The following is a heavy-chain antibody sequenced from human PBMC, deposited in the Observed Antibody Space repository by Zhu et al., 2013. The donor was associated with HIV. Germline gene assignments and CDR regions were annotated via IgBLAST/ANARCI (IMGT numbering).Heavy chain of an antibody. J-gene: IGHJ4*02. Sequence: EVQLVESGGGLVQPGGSLRLSCAASGFTFSYYWMHWVRQAPGKGLVWVSRIDNDGSNTAYADSVKGRFTISRDNAKNTLYLQMNSLRAEDTAVYYCARDVNNWGQGTLVTVSS. CDR1: GFTFSYYW. CDR2: IDNDGSNT. CDR3: ARDVNN. V-gene: IGHV3-74*01.